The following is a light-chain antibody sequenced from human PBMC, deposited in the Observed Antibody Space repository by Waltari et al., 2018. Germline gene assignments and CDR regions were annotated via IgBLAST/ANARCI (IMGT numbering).Light chain of an antibody. Sequence: QPALTQPASVSGSPGQSITISCTGTTRDVGGYDFVPWYQQHPGKAPKLIISDVSDRPSGVSPRFSASKSGITASLTISGLQPEDEATYFCSSFTLTNTWVFGGGTNLTVL. V-gene: IGLV2-14*03. CDR3: SSFTLTNTWV. CDR1: TRDVGGYDF. J-gene: IGLJ3*02. CDR2: DVS.